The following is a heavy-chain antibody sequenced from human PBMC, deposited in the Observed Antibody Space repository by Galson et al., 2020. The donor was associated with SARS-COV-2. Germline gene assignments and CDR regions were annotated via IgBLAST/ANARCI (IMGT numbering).Heavy chain of an antibody. D-gene: IGHD7-27*01. Sequence: GGSLRLSCAASGFTFSNHWMHWVRQAPGKGLVWVSRIYSEGSSTSYADSAKGRCTITGYNAKNTLYLQMKSLRAEDTAVYYCARGEMGNDDLDYWGQGTVVAVSS. CDR1: GFTFSNHW. CDR3: ARGEMGNDDLDY. CDR2: IYSEGSST. V-gene: IGHV3-74*01. J-gene: IGHJ4*02.